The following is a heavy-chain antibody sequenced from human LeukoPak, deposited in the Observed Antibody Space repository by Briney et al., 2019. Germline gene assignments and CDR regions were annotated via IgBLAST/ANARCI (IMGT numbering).Heavy chain of an antibody. J-gene: IGHJ6*03. CDR2: IIPIFGTA. CDR1: GGTFSSYA. CDR3: ATHQLVYYYYYYMDV. Sequence: ASVKVSCKASGGTFSSYAISWVRQAPGQGLEWMGGIIPIFGTANYAQKFQGRVTITTDESTSTAYMELSSLSSEDTAVYYCATHQLVYYYYYYMDVWGKGTTVTVSS. V-gene: IGHV1-69*05. D-gene: IGHD6-6*01.